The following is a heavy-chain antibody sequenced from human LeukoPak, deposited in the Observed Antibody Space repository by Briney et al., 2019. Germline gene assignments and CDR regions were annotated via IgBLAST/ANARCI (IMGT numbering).Heavy chain of an antibody. CDR1: GFTFSSYA. Sequence: QSGGSLRLSCAASGFTFSSYAMSWVRPAPGKGLEWVSAISGSGGSTYYANSVKGRFTISRDNSKNTLYLQMNSLRAEDTAVYYCAKDSVYHDAFDIWGQGTMVTVSS. V-gene: IGHV3-23*01. D-gene: IGHD2/OR15-2a*01. CDR2: ISGSGGST. CDR3: AKDSVYHDAFDI. J-gene: IGHJ3*02.